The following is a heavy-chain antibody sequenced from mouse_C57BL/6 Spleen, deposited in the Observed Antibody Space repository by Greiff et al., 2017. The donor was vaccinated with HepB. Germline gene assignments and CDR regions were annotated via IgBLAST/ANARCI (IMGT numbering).Heavy chain of an antibody. D-gene: IGHD2-4*01. Sequence: QVQLQQPGAELVKPGASVKLSCKASGYTLTSYWMHWVKQRPGQGLEWIGMIHPNIGSTNYNEKFKSKATLTVDKSSSTAYMQLSSLTSEDSAVYYCARRGDYDGDALFAYWGQGTLVTVSA. CDR3: ARRGDYDGDALFAY. J-gene: IGHJ3*01. CDR2: IHPNIGST. CDR1: GYTLTSYW. V-gene: IGHV1-64*01.